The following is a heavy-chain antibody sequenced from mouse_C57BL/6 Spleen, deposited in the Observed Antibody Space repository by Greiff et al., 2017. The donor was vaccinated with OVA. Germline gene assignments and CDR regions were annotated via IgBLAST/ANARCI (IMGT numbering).Heavy chain of an antibody. CDR2: IHPNSGST. CDR3: ARGDYYGSSYGDY. D-gene: IGHD1-1*01. CDR1: GYTFTSYW. Sequence: VQLQQPGAELVKPGASVKLSCKASGYTFTSYWMHWVKQRPGQGLEWIGMIHPNSGSTNYNEKFKSKATLTVDKSPSTAYMQLSSLTSEDSAVYYCARGDYYGSSYGDYWGQGTTLSVSS. J-gene: IGHJ2*01. V-gene: IGHV1-64*01.